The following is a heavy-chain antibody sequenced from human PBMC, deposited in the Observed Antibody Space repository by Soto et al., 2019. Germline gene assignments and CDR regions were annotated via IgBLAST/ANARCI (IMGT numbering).Heavy chain of an antibody. D-gene: IGHD2-2*02. Sequence: QVKLQESGPGLVKPSETLSLPCTVSGGSVRRGSYYWSWIRQPPGRGLEWIGYIYYSGSTHYNPSLTSRLTISLDTSKNQFSLKLTAVTAADTAVYYCASYPLVPPTIEAYYYYDMDVWGRGTTVTVSS. V-gene: IGHV4-61*01. CDR2: IYYSGST. CDR3: ASYPLVPPTIEAYYYYDMDV. J-gene: IGHJ6*02. CDR1: GGSVRRGSYY.